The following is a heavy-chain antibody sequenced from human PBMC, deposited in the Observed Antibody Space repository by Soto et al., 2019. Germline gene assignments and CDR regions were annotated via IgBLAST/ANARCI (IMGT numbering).Heavy chain of an antibody. D-gene: IGHD2-21*01. CDR1: GFTFDDYA. CDR2: ISWNSGSI. J-gene: IGHJ6*03. V-gene: IGHV3-9*01. CDR3: AKDYPEPLTDFVPYYMDV. Sequence: EVQLVESGGGLVQPGRSLRLSCAASGFTFDDYAMHWVRQAPGKGLEWVSGISWNSGSIGYADSVKGRFTISRDNAKNALYLQMNSLRAEDTALYYCAKDYPEPLTDFVPYYMDVWGKGTTVTVSS.